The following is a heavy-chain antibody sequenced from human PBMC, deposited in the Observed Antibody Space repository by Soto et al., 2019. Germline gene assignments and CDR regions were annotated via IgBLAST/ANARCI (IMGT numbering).Heavy chain of an antibody. V-gene: IGHV3-21*01. CDR3: GRSGITGSNWFDP. J-gene: IGHJ5*02. CDR2: ISGSSNYI. Sequence: EVQLVESGGGLVKPGGSLRLSCAASGFTFSDYSMNWVRQAPGKGLEWVSYISGSSNYIYYADSVKGRFTISRDNAKNSRYLQMNSLRAEDTAVYYCGRSGITGSNWFDPWGQGTLVTVSS. D-gene: IGHD1-20*01. CDR1: GFTFSDYS.